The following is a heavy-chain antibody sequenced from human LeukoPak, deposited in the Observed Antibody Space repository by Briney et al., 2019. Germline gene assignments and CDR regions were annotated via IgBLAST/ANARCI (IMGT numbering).Heavy chain of an antibody. D-gene: IGHD6-19*01. CDR2: IYYSRST. CDR1: GGSISSYY. J-gene: IGHJ4*02. V-gene: IGHV4-59*01. CDR3: ATSYSSGSFDY. Sequence: SETLSLTCTVAGGSISSYYWSWIRQPPGKGLEWIGYIYYSRSTNYNPSLKSRVTISVDTSKNQFSLKLSSVTAADTAVYYCATSYSSGSFDYWGQGTLVTVSS.